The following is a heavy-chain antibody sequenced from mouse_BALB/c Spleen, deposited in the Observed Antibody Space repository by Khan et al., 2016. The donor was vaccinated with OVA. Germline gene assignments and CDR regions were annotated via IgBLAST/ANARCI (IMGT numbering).Heavy chain of an antibody. V-gene: IGHV1-4*01. D-gene: IGHD3-1*01. CDR2: INPSSGYT. Sequence: XVQLQQSGAELVKPGASVKMSCKASGYTFTSYTMHWVKQRPGQGLEWIGYINPSSGYTKYNQKFKDKATLTADKSSSTAYMQLSSLTSEDSAVYYCARKSTRASYWGQGTTLTVSS. J-gene: IGHJ2*01. CDR1: GYTFTSYT. CDR3: ARKSTRASY.